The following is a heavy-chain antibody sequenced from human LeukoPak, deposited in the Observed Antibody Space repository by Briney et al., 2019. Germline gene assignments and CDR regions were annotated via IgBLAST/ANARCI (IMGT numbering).Heavy chain of an antibody. CDR1: GFTFSSYA. V-gene: IGHV3-23*01. CDR2: ISGSGGST. J-gene: IGHJ4*02. CDR3: AIIVSSSQIDY. D-gene: IGHD6-6*01. Sequence: GGSLRFSCAASGFTFSSYAMSWVRQAPGKGLEWVSAISGSGGSTYYADSVKGRFTISRDNSKNTLYLQMNSLRAEDTAVYYCAIIVSSSQIDYWGQGTLVTVSS.